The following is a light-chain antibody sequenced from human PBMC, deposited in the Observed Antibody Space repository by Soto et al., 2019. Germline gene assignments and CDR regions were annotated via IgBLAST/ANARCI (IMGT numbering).Light chain of an antibody. Sequence: ERVMTQSPATLSVSAGERATLSCRASQSVSTKLAWYQQKPGQAPRLLIYGASTRATGIPARFSGSGSGTEFTLTISSLQSEDVAVYYCQQYNNWPLTFGGGTKVEIK. CDR3: QQYNNWPLT. CDR2: GAS. J-gene: IGKJ4*01. V-gene: IGKV3-15*01. CDR1: QSVSTK.